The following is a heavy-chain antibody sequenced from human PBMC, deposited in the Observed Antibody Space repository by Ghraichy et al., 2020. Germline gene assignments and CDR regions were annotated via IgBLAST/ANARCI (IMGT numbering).Heavy chain of an antibody. CDR3: TTEDYDYIWGSYRIFDY. J-gene: IGHJ4*02. Sequence: GSLRLSCAASGFTFSNAWMSWVRQAPGKGLEWVGRIKSKTDGGTTDYAAPVKGRFTISRDDSKNTLYLQMNSLKTEDTAVYYCTTEDYDYIWGSYRIFDYWGQGTLVTVSS. D-gene: IGHD3-16*02. CDR2: IKSKTDGGTT. V-gene: IGHV3-15*01. CDR1: GFTFSNAW.